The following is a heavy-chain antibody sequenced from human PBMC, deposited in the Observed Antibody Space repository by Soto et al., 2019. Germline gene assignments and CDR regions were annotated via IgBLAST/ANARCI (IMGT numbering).Heavy chain of an antibody. V-gene: IGHV3-48*01. CDR3: ARDQRNKEWLVARAFDI. D-gene: IGHD6-19*01. J-gene: IGHJ3*02. CDR1: GFTFSSYS. Sequence: PGGSLRLSCAASGFTFSSYSMNWVRQAPGKGLEWVSYISSSSSTIYYADSVKGRFTISRDNAKNSLYLQMNSLRAEDTAVYYCARDQRNKEWLVARAFDIWGQGTMVTVSS. CDR2: ISSSSSTI.